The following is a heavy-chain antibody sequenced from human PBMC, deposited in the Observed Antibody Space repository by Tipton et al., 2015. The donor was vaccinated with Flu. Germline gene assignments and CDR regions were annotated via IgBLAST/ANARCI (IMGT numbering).Heavy chain of an antibody. J-gene: IGHJ5*02. D-gene: IGHD4-11*01. CDR1: GGSFSGYY. Sequence: TLSLTCAVYGGSFSGYYWSWIRQPPGKGLEWIGEINHGGSTNYNPSLKSRVTMSVDRSTNQFSLRLTSVTAANTAVYFCARRDYSNYVSEPKNWFDPWGQGILVTVSS. V-gene: IGHV4-34*01. CDR3: ARRDYSNYVSEPKNWFDP. CDR2: INHGGST.